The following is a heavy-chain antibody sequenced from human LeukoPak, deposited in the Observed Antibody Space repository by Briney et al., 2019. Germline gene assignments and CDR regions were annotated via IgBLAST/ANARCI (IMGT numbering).Heavy chain of an antibody. D-gene: IGHD3-16*01. CDR1: GGTFSSYA. CDR2: IIPILGIA. Sequence: SVKVSCKASGGTFSSYAISWVRQAPGQGLEWMGRIIPILGIANYAQKFQGRVTITADKSTSTAYMELSSLRSEDTAVYYCARVLGFQESYFDYWGQGTLVTVSS. J-gene: IGHJ4*03. V-gene: IGHV1-69*04. CDR3: ARVLGFQESYFDY.